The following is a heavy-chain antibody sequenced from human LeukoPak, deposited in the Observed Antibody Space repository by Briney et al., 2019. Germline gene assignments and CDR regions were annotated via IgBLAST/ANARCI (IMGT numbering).Heavy chain of an antibody. V-gene: IGHV3-7*01. J-gene: IGHJ4*02. CDR3: ARAFGWDLFGFDD. Sequence: GGSLRLSCAASGFTFSSYWMSWVRQAPGKGLEWVANIKQDGSEKYYVDSVKGRFTISRDNAKNSLYLQMNSLRAEDTAVYYCARAFGWDLFGFDDWGQGTLVTVSS. D-gene: IGHD3-10*01. CDR2: IKQDGSEK. CDR1: GFTFSSYW.